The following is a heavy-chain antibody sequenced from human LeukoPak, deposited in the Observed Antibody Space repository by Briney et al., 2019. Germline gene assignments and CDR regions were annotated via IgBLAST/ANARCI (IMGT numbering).Heavy chain of an antibody. D-gene: IGHD3-22*01. CDR2: YSGNGVST. V-gene: IGHV3-23*01. CDR3: AKDLNDDSSGYLDY. J-gene: IGHJ4*02. Sequence: GGPLRLSCAASVYTFSRYAMSWVREARGKGVEWVSPYSGNGVSTYYADSVERRFTISRDNSKNTLYLQKNSVRAEDTAVYYCAKDLNDDSSGYLDYWGQGTLVTVSS. CDR1: VYTFSRYA.